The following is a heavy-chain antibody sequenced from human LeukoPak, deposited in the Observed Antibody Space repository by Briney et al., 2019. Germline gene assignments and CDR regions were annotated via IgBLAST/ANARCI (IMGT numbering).Heavy chain of an antibody. CDR3: AKDPEYQLWFDP. J-gene: IGHJ5*02. D-gene: IGHD2-2*01. CDR1: GFTFSSYG. V-gene: IGHV3-30*18. Sequence: GGSLRLSCAASGFTFSSYGMHWVRQAPGKGLEWVAVISYDGSNKYYADSVKGRFTISRDNSKNTLYLQMNSLRAEDTAVYYCAKDPEYQLWFDPWGQGTLVTVSS. CDR2: ISYDGSNK.